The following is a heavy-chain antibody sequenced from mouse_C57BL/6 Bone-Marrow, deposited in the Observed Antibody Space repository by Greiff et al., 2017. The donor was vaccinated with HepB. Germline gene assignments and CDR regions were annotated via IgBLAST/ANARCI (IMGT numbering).Heavy chain of an antibody. V-gene: IGHV10-1*01. D-gene: IGHD2-4*01. Sequence: EVKLVESGGGLVQPKGSLKLSCAASGFSFNTYAMNWVRQAPGKGLEWVARIRSKSNNYATYYADSVKDRFTISRDDSESMLYLQMNNLKTEDTAMYYCVRHFYYDYVYWYFDVWGTGTTVTVSS. CDR1: GFSFNTYA. CDR3: VRHFYYDYVYWYFDV. J-gene: IGHJ1*03. CDR2: IRSKSNNYAT.